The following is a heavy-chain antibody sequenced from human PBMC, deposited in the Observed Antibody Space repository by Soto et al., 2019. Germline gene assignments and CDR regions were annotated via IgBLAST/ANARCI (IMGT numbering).Heavy chain of an antibody. Sequence: QVQLVQSGAEVKKPGSSVKVSCEASGGTFSSYPFTWVRQAPGQGLEWMGGIIPFFGTSNYAQKFQGRVTFTADDSTRTAYMELRSLRSEDTAVYYCARVGHITNYGMAVWGQGTTVTVSS. CDR3: ARVGHITNYGMAV. D-gene: IGHD1-26*01. CDR1: GGTFSSYP. V-gene: IGHV1-69*01. J-gene: IGHJ6*02. CDR2: IIPFFGTS.